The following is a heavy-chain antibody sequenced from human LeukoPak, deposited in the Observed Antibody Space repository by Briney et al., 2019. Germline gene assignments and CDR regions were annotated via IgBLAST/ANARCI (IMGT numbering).Heavy chain of an antibody. V-gene: IGHV3-21*01. CDR2: ISSSSSYK. CDR1: GFTFSSYS. D-gene: IGHD3-22*01. J-gene: IGHJ4*02. CDR3: AREPCYYDSSGYGYAMPSDY. Sequence: GGSLRLSCAASGFTFSSYSMNWVRQAPGKGLEWVSSISSSSSYKYYADSVKGRFTISRDNAKNSLYLQMNSLRAEDTAVYYCAREPCYYDSSGYGYAMPSDYWGQGTLVTVSS.